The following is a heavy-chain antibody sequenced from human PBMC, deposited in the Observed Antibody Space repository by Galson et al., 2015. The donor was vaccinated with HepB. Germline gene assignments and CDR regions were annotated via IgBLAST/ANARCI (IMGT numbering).Heavy chain of an antibody. CDR3: TRHLYCSDGSCSYAEGF. D-gene: IGHD2-15*01. Sequence: SLRLSCAASGFTFSGSAMHWVRQASGKGLEWVGRIRSKANSYATAYAASMKGRFTISRDDSKNTAYLQMNSLKTEDTAVYYCTRHLYCSDGSCSYAEGFWGQGTLVTVSS. CDR2: IRSKANSYAT. CDR1: GFTFSGSA. V-gene: IGHV3-73*01. J-gene: IGHJ4*02.